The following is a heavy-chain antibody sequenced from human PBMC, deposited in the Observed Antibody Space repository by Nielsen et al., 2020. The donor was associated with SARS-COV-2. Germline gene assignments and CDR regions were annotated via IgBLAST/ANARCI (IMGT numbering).Heavy chain of an antibody. Sequence: GESLKISCAASGFTFSDYYMSWIRQAPGKGLEWVSYISSSSSYTNYADSVKGRFTISRDNAKNSLYLQMNSLRAEDTAVYYCASTYYLSHSSRKTPTTFDYWGQGTPVTVSS. CDR2: ISSSSSYT. CDR1: GFTFSDYY. J-gene: IGHJ4*02. CDR3: ASTYYLSHSSRKTPTTFDY. D-gene: IGHD6-13*01. V-gene: IGHV3-11*03.